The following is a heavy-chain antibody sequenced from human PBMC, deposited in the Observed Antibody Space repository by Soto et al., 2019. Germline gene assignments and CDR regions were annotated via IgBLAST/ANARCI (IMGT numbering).Heavy chain of an antibody. CDR2: ISGSGGST. J-gene: IGHJ4*02. CDR1: GFTFSSYA. D-gene: IGHD6-13*01. CDR3: ARGVDSSSWSFDY. V-gene: IGHV3-23*01. Sequence: EVQLLESGGGLVQPGGSLRLSCAASGFTFSSYAMSWVRQAPGKGLEWVSAISGSGGSTYYADSVKGRFTISRDNSKNTLYLQMNSLRAEDTAVYYCARGVDSSSWSFDYWGQGTLVTVSS.